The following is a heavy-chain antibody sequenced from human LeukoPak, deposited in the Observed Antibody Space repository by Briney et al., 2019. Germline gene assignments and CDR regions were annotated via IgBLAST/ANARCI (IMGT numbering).Heavy chain of an antibody. CDR2: IKQDGSEK. V-gene: IGHV3-7*03. CDR3: ARGPAWDVVVAGTTPNWFDP. J-gene: IGHJ5*02. CDR1: GFTFSNYW. Sequence: SGGSLRLSCAGSGFTFSNYWMYWVRQAPGKELEWVANIKQDGSEKYYVDSVKGRFTISRDNAKNSLYLQMNSLRAEDTAVYYCARGPAWDVVVAGTTPNWFDPWGQGTLVTVSS. D-gene: IGHD2-21*01.